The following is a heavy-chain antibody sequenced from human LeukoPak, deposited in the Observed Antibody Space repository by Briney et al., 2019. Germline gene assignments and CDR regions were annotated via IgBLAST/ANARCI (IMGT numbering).Heavy chain of an antibody. Sequence: GGSLRLSCAASGFTFSSYWMHWVRQAPGKGLVWVSRINTDGTSTTYADSVKGRFTISRDNAKNTLYLQMNSLRAEDTAVYYCARDRRVVVNNFDYWGQGTLVTVSS. CDR3: ARDRRVVVNNFDY. D-gene: IGHD3-22*01. CDR2: INTDGTST. J-gene: IGHJ4*02. CDR1: GFTFSSYW. V-gene: IGHV3-74*01.